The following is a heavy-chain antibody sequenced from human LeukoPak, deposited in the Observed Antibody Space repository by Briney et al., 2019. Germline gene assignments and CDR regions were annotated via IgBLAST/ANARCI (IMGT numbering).Heavy chain of an antibody. D-gene: IGHD3-10*01. Sequence: GGSLRLSRAASGFMFGNYGMHWVRQAPGKGLEWVASIKQDGSEKYYVDSVKGRFTISRDNAKNSLYLQMNSLRAEDTAVYYCARDGSDWGQGTTVTVSS. V-gene: IGHV3-7*04. CDR3: ARDGSD. J-gene: IGHJ6*02. CDR2: IKQDGSEK. CDR1: GFMFGNYG.